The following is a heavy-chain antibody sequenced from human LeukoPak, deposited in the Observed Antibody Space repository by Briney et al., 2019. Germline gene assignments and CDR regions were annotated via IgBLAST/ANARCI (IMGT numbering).Heavy chain of an antibody. V-gene: IGHV1-18*01. Sequence: ASVKVSCKASGYTFTSYGISWVRQAPGQGLEWMGWISAYNGNTNYAQKLQGRVTMTTDTSTSTAYMGLRSLRSDDTAVYYCARSPIYSYGYFFDYWGQGTLVTVSS. J-gene: IGHJ4*02. D-gene: IGHD5-18*01. CDR1: GYTFTSYG. CDR2: ISAYNGNT. CDR3: ARSPIYSYGYFFDY.